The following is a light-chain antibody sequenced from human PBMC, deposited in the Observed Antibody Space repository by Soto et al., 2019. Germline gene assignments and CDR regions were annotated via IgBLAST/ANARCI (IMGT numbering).Light chain of an antibody. V-gene: IGKV1-39*01. J-gene: IGKJ1*01. CDR2: AAS. CDR1: QGIRTD. Sequence: QLTQSPSSLSASVGDRVTINFRASQGIRTDLGWYQQSPGKAPKLLIFAASSLQSGTPSRFSGSGSGTDFTLTISTLQPEDFATYYCQQSYSTPWTFGQGTKVDIK. CDR3: QQSYSTPWT.